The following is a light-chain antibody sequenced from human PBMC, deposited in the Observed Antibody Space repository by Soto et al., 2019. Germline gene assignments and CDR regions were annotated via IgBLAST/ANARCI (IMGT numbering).Light chain of an antibody. CDR3: SSYTPGYFYV. CDR2: GVK. Sequence: QSVLTQPASVSGSPGQSITISCTGSGRDIGAYDYVSWYQQHPGKAPKLIIYGVKNRPSGVSNRFSASKSAFTASLTISGLQTEDEADYYCSSYTPGYFYVFGPGTKVTVL. J-gene: IGLJ1*01. V-gene: IGLV2-14*01. CDR1: GRDIGAYDY.